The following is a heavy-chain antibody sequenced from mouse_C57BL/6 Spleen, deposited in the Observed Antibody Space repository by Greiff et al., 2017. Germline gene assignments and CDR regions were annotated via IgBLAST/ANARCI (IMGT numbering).Heavy chain of an antibody. Sequence: QVQLQQSGAELVRPGASVTLSCKASGYTFTDYEMHWVKQTPVHGLEWIGAIDPETGGTAYNQKFKGKAILTADKSSSTAYMELRSLTSEDSAVYYCTRMPHTEGYFDYWGQGTTLTVSS. CDR3: TRMPHTEGYFDY. CDR1: GYTFTDYE. CDR2: IDPETGGT. V-gene: IGHV1-15*01. J-gene: IGHJ2*01. D-gene: IGHD1-1*01.